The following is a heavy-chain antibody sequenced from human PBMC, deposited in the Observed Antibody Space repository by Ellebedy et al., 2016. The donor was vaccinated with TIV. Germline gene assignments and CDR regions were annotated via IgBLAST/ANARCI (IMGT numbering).Heavy chain of an antibody. Sequence: AASVKVSCKASGYTFTSYYMHWVRQAPGQGIEWMGIINPSGGSTSYAQKLQGRVTMTRDTSTSTVYMELSSLRSEDTAVYYCARDARGVRFLEWPWFDPWGQGTLVTVSS. D-gene: IGHD3-3*01. CDR3: ARDARGVRFLEWPWFDP. CDR2: INPSGGST. V-gene: IGHV1-46*04. J-gene: IGHJ5*02. CDR1: GYTFTSYY.